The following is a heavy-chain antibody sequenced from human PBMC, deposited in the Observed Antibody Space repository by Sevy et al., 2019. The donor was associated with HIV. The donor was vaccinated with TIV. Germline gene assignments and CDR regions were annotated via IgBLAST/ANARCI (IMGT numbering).Heavy chain of an antibody. CDR2: IRQDGNEI. CDR1: GFTFDMYW. Sequence: GGSLRLSCDASGFTFDMYWMQWVCQAPGKGLEWVANIRQDGNEIYYAASVRDRFTISRDNAKGSLYLQMNNLRVEDTATYYCARRYFDLWGQGTLVTVSS. J-gene: IGHJ4*02. CDR3: ARRYFDL. V-gene: IGHV3-7*03.